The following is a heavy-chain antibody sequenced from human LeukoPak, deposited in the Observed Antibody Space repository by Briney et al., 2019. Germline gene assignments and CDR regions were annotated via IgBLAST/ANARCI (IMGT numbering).Heavy chain of an antibody. J-gene: IGHJ6*03. CDR3: ARAGTTWDYYYYYMDV. D-gene: IGHD1-7*01. CDR2: ISAYNGNT. CDR1: GYTFSSYG. V-gene: IGHV1-18*01. Sequence: ASVKVSCKASGYTFSSYGISWVRQAPGQGLEWMGRISAYNGNTNYAQKLQGRATMTTDTSTSTAYMELRSLRSDDTAVYYCARAGTTWDYYYYYMDVWGKGTSVTVSS.